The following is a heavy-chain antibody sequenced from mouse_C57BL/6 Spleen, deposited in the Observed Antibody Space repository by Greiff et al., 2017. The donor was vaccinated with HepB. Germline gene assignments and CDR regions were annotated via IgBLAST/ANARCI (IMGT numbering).Heavy chain of an antibody. J-gene: IGHJ1*03. CDR2: INPSNGGT. CDR3: AREGDDGYLFYWYVDV. D-gene: IGHD2-3*01. V-gene: IGHV1-53*01. Sequence: QVQLQQPGTELVKPGASVKLSCKASGYTFTSYWMHWVKQRPGQGLEWIGNINPSNGGTNYNEKFKSKAKLTVDKSSRTAYMQLSSLTSEDAAVYDGAREGDDGYLFYWYVDVWGTGTTVTVSS. CDR1: GYTFTSYW.